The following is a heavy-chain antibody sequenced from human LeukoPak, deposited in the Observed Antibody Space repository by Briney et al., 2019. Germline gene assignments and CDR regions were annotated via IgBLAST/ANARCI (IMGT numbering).Heavy chain of an antibody. CDR2: IHGGGST. CDR1: GASINNYY. V-gene: IGHV4-4*07. CDR3: ARDLASPPYNWFDP. D-gene: IGHD3-16*01. J-gene: IGHJ5*02. Sequence: SETLSLTCTVSGASINNYYCSWTRQPAGKGLEWIGRIHGGGSTNYNPSLKSRVTVSIDTSKNKFSLKLSSMTAADPAVSYCARDLASPPYNWFDPWGQGTLVTVST.